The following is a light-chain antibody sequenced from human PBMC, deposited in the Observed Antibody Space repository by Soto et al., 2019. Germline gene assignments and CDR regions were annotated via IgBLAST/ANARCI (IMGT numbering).Light chain of an antibody. V-gene: IGKV3-15*01. Sequence: SPWSPYLSQKGKDTLSCRASQSISATLAWYQQKPVQAPRRLIYGASTRATGIPARFSGSGSGTEFTLTISSLLSEDDAIRYCNKYNEFPPCPFGEGTKVAI. CDR1: QSISAT. CDR2: GAS. CDR3: NKYNEFPPCP. J-gene: IGKJ1*01.